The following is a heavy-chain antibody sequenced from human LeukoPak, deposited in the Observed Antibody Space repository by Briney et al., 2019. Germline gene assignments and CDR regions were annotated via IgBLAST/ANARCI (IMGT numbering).Heavy chain of an antibody. CDR3: ARDRGRGPFDP. Sequence: GGSLRLSCAASGFTFSNAWMSWVRQAPGKGLEWVGRIKSKTDGGTTDYAAPVKGRFTISRDDSKNTLYLQMNSLRAEDTAVYYCARDRGRGPFDPWGQGTLVTVSS. V-gene: IGHV3-15*01. CDR1: GFTFSNAW. J-gene: IGHJ5*02. CDR2: IKSKTDGGTT. D-gene: IGHD1-26*01.